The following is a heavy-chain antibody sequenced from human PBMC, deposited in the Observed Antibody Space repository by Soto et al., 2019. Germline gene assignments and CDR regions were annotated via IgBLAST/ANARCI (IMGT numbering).Heavy chain of an antibody. V-gene: IGHV3-48*02. CDR2: ISSRSDAI. J-gene: IGHJ4*02. D-gene: IGHD2-21*02. CDR1: GFSFSDYS. Sequence: VQLVESGGGLVYPGGSLRLSCVGSGFSFSDYSINWVRQAPGKGLQWISYISSRSDAIHYADSVKGRFPVSRDNAKNAVFLQMNSLRDDDTAIYYCARLPKGSLVTAWGQGPHVTVS. CDR3: ARLPKGSLVTA.